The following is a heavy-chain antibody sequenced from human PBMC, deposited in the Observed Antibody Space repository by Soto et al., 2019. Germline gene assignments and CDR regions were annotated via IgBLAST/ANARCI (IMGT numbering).Heavy chain of an antibody. V-gene: IGHV3-21*01. CDR1: GFTFSSYS. CDR2: ISSSSSYI. Sequence: AGGSLRLSCAASGFTFSSYSMNWVRQAPGKGLEWVSSISSSSSYIYYADSVKGRFTISRDNAKNSLYLQMNSLRAEDTAVYYCARGNDDFWSGYYVSADPIYWGQGTLVTVSS. J-gene: IGHJ4*02. D-gene: IGHD3-3*01. CDR3: ARGNDDFWSGYYVSADPIY.